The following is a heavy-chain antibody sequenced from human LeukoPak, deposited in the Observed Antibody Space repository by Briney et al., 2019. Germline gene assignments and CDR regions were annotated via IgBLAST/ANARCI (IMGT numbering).Heavy chain of an antibody. CDR2: IIPILGIA. Sequence: GASVKVSCKASGGTFSSYAISWVRRAPGQGLEWMGRIIPILGIANYAQKFQGRVTITADKSTSTAYMELSSLRSEDTAVYYCARDSGSGWPSYWGQGTLVTVSS. D-gene: IGHD6-19*01. V-gene: IGHV1-69*04. CDR1: GGTFSSYA. CDR3: ARDSGSGWPSY. J-gene: IGHJ4*02.